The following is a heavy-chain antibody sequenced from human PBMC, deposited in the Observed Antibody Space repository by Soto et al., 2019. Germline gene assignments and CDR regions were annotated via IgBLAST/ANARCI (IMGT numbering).Heavy chain of an antibody. J-gene: IGHJ6*02. V-gene: IGHV3-30*18. CDR3: AKDMRGFLEWLGLDYYYGMDV. CDR1: GFTFSSYG. CDR2: ISYDGSNK. D-gene: IGHD3-3*01. Sequence: QVPLVESGGGVVQPGRSLRLSCAASGFTFSSYGMHWVRQAPGKGLEWVAVISYDGSNKYYADSVKGRFTISRDNSKNTLYLQMNSLRAEDTAVYYCAKDMRGFLEWLGLDYYYGMDVWGQGTTVTVSS.